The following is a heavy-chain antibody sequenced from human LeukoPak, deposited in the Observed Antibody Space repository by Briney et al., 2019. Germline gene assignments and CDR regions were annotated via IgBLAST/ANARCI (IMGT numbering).Heavy chain of an antibody. Sequence: QPGGSLRLSCAASGFTFSSYWMSWVRQAPGKGLEWVVNIKQDGSEKYYVDSVKGRFTISRDNAKNSLYLQMNSLRAEDTAMYYCARDQGGYYDFWSGYPHDAFDIWGQGTMVTVSS. CDR3: ARDQGGYYDFWSGYPHDAFDI. CDR1: GFTFSSYW. J-gene: IGHJ3*02. D-gene: IGHD3-3*01. V-gene: IGHV3-7*01. CDR2: IKQDGSEK.